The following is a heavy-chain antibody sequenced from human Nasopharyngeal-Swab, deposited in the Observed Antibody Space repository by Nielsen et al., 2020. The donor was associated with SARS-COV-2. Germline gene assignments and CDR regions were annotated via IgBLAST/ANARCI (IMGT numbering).Heavy chain of an antibody. D-gene: IGHD2-2*01. CDR3: AKVARDIVVVPAAMKAYYYYGMDV. Sequence: DRQPPGKGLEWVSAISGSGGSTYYADSVKGRFTISRDNSKNTLYLQMNSLRAEDTAVYYCAKVARDIVVVPAAMKAYYYYGMDVWGQGTTVTVSS. J-gene: IGHJ6*02. V-gene: IGHV3-23*01. CDR2: ISGSGGST.